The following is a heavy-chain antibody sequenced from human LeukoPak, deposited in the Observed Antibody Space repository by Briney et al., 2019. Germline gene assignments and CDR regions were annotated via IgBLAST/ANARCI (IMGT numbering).Heavy chain of an antibody. V-gene: IGHV4-4*07. J-gene: IGHJ4*02. CDR3: ARDRAERIAAAGTGYFDY. D-gene: IGHD6-13*01. CDR2: IYASGST. CDR1: GGSISSYY. Sequence: SETLSLTCTVSGGSISSYYWSWIRQPAGKGLEWIGRIYASGSTYYNPSLKTRVTISVDMSKNQFSLKLSSVTAADTPVYYCARDRAERIAAAGTGYFDYWGQGTLVTVSS.